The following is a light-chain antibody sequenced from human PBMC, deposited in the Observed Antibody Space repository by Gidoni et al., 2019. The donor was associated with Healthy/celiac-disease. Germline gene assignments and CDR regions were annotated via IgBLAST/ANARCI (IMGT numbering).Light chain of an antibody. J-gene: IGKJ2*01. CDR1: QSVSSN. V-gene: IGKV3-15*01. CDR2: GAS. Sequence: EIVMTQSPATLSVSPGERATLSCSASQSVSSNLAWYQQKPGQAPRLLIYGASTRATGIPARFSGSGSGTELTLTISSLQSEDFAVYYCQQYNNRNPYTFGQGTKLEIK. CDR3: QQYNNRNPYT.